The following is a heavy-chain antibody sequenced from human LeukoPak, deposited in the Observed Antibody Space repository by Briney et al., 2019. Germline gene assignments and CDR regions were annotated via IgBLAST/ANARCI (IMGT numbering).Heavy chain of an antibody. V-gene: IGHV3-48*03. CDR2: ISSSGSTK. J-gene: IGHJ4*02. D-gene: IGHD1-7*01. Sequence: GGSLRLSCAASGFIFSSYEIHWVRQAPGKGLEWVSYISSSGSTKYYADSVRGRFTISGDNAKNSLYLQMNSLRAEDTAVYYCARGTLTGSSDYWGQGTLVTVSS. CDR1: GFIFSSYE. CDR3: ARGTLTGSSDY.